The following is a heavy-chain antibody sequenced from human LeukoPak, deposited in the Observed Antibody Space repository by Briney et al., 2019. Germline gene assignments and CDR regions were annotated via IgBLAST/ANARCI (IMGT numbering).Heavy chain of an antibody. CDR3: ATQLYCGGDCSSVTDY. CDR2: FDPEDGDT. J-gene: IGHJ4*02. D-gene: IGHD2-21*02. Sequence: GSVKVSCVVSGYTLTELSMHWVRQAPGKGLEWVGGFDPEDGDTIYAQKFQGRVTMTEDTSTDTAYMELSSLRSEDTAVYYCATQLYCGGDCSSVTDYWGQGTLVTVSS. CDR1: GYTLTELS. V-gene: IGHV1-24*01.